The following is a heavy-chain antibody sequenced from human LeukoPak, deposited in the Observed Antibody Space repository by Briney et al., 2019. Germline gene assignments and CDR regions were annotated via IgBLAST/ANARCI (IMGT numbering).Heavy chain of an antibody. J-gene: IGHJ5*02. CDR1: GGSISSSSYY. Sequence: SETLSLTCTVSGGSISSSSYYWGWIRQPPGKGLEWIGSIYYSGSTNYNPSLKSRVTISVDTSKNQFSLKLSSVTAADTAVYYCAREEYCSGGSCYRGGNWFDPWGQGTLVTVSS. D-gene: IGHD2-15*01. V-gene: IGHV4-39*07. CDR2: IYYSGST. CDR3: AREEYCSGGSCYRGGNWFDP.